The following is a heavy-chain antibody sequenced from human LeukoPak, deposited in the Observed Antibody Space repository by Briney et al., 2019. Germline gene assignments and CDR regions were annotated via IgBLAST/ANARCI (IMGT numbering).Heavy chain of an antibody. J-gene: IGHJ4*02. V-gene: IGHV3-21*03. Sequence: GGSLRLSCAASGFTFSSYSMNWVRQAPGEGLEWFSSISSSSSYIYYADSVKGRFTISRDDSENTLYLQMNSLKTEDTAFYYCTADVPGGAYPFDSWGQGTLVTVSS. CDR1: GFTFSSYS. CDR2: ISSSSSYI. CDR3: TADVPGGAYPFDS. D-gene: IGHD2-8*02.